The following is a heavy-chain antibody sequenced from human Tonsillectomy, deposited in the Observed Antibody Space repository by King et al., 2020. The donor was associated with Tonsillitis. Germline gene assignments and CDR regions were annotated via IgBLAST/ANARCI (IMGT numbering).Heavy chain of an antibody. CDR2: INPDSGGT. D-gene: IGHD5-24*01. Sequence: VQLVESGAEMKKPGASVKVSCQASGYSFTGYYMHWVRQAPGQGLEWMGWINPDSGGTSYAQKFQGRVTMTRDTSISTAYMELSRLTSNDTAVYYCASDTGRDGYMGGGDFDYWGQGTLVTVSS. CDR3: ASDTGRDGYMGGGDFDY. CDR1: GYSFTGYY. J-gene: IGHJ4*02. V-gene: IGHV1-2*02.